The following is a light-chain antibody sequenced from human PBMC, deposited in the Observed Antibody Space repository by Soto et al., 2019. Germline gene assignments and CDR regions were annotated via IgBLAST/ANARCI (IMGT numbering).Light chain of an antibody. J-gene: IGKJ4*01. V-gene: IGKV3-15*01. Sequence: EIVLTQSPGTLSLSPGERATLSCRAIQSVSSSYLAWYQRKPGQAPRLLTYGASSRAPGIPTRFSGSGSGTEFTLTISSLQSEDFAVYYCQQYENWPQLTFGGGTKVDIK. CDR1: QSVSSSY. CDR2: GAS. CDR3: QQYENWPQLT.